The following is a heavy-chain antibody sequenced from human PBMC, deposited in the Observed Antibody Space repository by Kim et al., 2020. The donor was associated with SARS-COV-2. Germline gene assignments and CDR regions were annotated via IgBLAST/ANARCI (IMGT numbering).Heavy chain of an antibody. CDR1: GFSLSTSGMC. D-gene: IGHD6-13*01. Sequence: SGPTLVNPTQTLTLTCTFSGFSLSTSGMCVSWIRQPPGKALEWLALIDWDDDKYYSTSLKTRLTISKDTSKNQVVLTMTNMDPVDTATYYCARSHSSSPPGAFDIWGQGTMVTVSS. J-gene: IGHJ3*02. CDR3: ARSHSSSPPGAFDI. CDR2: IDWDDDK. V-gene: IGHV2-70*01.